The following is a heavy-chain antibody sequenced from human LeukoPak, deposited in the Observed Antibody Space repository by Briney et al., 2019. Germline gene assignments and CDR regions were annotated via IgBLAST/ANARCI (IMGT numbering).Heavy chain of an antibody. V-gene: IGHV1-2*02. CDR3: ARGQERGIAARHNWFDP. Sequence: ASVKVSCKASGYTFTGYYMHWVRQAPGQGLEWMGWINPNSGGTNYAQKFQGRVTMTRDTSISTAYMELSRLRSDDTAVYYCARGQERGIAARHNWFDPWGQGTLVTVSS. J-gene: IGHJ5*02. D-gene: IGHD6-6*01. CDR2: INPNSGGT. CDR1: GYTFTGYY.